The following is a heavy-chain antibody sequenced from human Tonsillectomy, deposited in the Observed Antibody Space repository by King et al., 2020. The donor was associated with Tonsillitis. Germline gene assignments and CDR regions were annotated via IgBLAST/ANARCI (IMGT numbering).Heavy chain of an antibody. J-gene: IGHJ6*02. D-gene: IGHD2-2*01. V-gene: IGHV3-21*01. CDR1: GFTFSSYS. CDR3: ARDQYCSSTSCYFYGMDV. CDR2: ISSSSSYI. Sequence: VQLVESGGGLVKPGGSLRLSCAASGFTFSSYSMNWVRQTPGKGLEWVSSISSSSSYIYYADSVKGRFTISRDNAKNSLYLQMNSPRAEDTAVYYCARDQYCSSTSCYFYGMDVWGQGTTVTVSS.